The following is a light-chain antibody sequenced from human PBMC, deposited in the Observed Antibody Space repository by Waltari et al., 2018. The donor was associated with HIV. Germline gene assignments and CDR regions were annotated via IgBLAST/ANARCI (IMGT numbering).Light chain of an antibody. J-gene: IGLJ2*01. Sequence: SYELTQPPSLSVSPGQTARITCSGDALSMQYGYWYQQKPGQAPVLVIYKDSERSSGIPERFSGASSGTTVTLTISVAQAEDEAAYFCQSTDRSGSYIIFGGGTKLTVL. V-gene: IGLV3-25*03. CDR3: QSTDRSGSYII. CDR2: KDS. CDR1: ALSMQY.